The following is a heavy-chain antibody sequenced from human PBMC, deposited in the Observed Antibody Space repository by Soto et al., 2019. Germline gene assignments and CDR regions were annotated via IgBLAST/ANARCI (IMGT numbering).Heavy chain of an antibody. Sequence: QVQLVESGGGVVQPGRSLRLSCAASGFTFSSYGMHWVRQAPGKGLEWVAVISYDGSNKYYADSVKGRFTISRDNSKNTLYLQMNSLRAEDTAVYYCAKDLSGSYCSYWGQGTLVTVSS. V-gene: IGHV3-30*18. J-gene: IGHJ4*02. D-gene: IGHD1-26*01. CDR2: ISYDGSNK. CDR1: GFTFSSYG. CDR3: AKDLSGSYCSY.